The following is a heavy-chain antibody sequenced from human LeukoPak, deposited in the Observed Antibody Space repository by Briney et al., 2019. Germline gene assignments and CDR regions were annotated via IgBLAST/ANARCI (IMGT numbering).Heavy chain of an antibody. CDR2: IIPIFGTA. V-gene: IGHV1-69*05. J-gene: IGHJ5*02. D-gene: IGHD1-14*01. CDR1: GGTFSSYA. Sequence: SVKVSFKASGGTFSSYAISWVRQAPGQGLEWMGGIIPIFGTANYAQKFQGRVTITTDESTSTAYMELSSLRSEDTAVYYCARTVGSPGNWFDPWGQGTLVTVSS. CDR3: ARTVGSPGNWFDP.